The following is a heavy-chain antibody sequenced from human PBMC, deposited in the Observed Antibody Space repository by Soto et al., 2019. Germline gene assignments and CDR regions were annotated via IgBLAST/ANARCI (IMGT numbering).Heavy chain of an antibody. Sequence: QVQLVQSGAEVKKPGASVKVSCKASGYTFTSYDINWVRQATGQGLEWMGWMNPNSGNTGYAKKFQGRVTMTRNTSISTAYMELSSLRSEDTAVYYCAVNDFWSGYKRYYYYYYMDVWGKGTTVTVSS. V-gene: IGHV1-8*01. J-gene: IGHJ6*03. CDR1: GYTFTSYD. D-gene: IGHD3-3*01. CDR2: MNPNSGNT. CDR3: AVNDFWSGYKRYYYYYYMDV.